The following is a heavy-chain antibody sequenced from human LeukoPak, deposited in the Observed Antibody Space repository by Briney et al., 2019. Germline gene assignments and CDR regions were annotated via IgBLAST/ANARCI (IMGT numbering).Heavy chain of an antibody. D-gene: IGHD3-22*01. Sequence: GASVKVSCKASGYTFTSYYMHWVRQAPGQGLEWMGIINPSGGSTSYAQKFQGRVTMTTDTSTSTAYMELRSLRSDDTAVYYCARDHGYYDSSGYYHLDAFDIWGQGTMVTVSS. CDR1: GYTFTSYY. CDR2: INPSGGST. V-gene: IGHV1-46*01. CDR3: ARDHGYYDSSGYYHLDAFDI. J-gene: IGHJ3*02.